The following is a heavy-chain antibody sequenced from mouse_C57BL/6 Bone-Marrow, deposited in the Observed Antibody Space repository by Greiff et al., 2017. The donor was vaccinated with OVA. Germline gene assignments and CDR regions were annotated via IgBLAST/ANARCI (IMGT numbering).Heavy chain of an antibody. CDR3: ARTYDYGIAY. Sequence: QVHVKQSGPGLVQPSQSLSITCTVSGFSLTSYGVHWVRQSPGKGLEWLGVIWSGGSTDYNAALISRLSISKDNSTSQVFFKMKSRQAEDTPIYYFARTYDYGIAYWGQGTLVTVSA. J-gene: IGHJ3*01. CDR2: IWSGGST. V-gene: IGHV2-2*01. CDR1: GFSLTSYG. D-gene: IGHD2-4*01.